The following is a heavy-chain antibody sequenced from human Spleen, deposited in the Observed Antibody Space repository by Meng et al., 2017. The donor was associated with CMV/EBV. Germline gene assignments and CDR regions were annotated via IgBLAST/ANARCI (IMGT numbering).Heavy chain of an antibody. CDR1: GFTLSGYS. D-gene: IGHD1-26*01. Sequence: GESLKISCTASGFTLSGYSMNWVRQAPGKGLEWVSSISSDRSSIYYADSVKGRFTMSRDNAKNSLYLQMNSLRDEDTAVYYCARDLIRGVVGARPRGPGDLWGHGTLVTVSS. CDR3: ARDLIRGVVGARPRGPGDL. J-gene: IGHJ4*01. CDR2: ISSDRSSI. V-gene: IGHV3-21*01.